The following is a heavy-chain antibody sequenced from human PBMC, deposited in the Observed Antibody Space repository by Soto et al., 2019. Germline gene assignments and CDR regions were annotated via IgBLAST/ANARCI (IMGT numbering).Heavy chain of an antibody. V-gene: IGHV3-30-3*01. J-gene: IGHJ4*02. Sequence: GGSLGLGCAASGFTCGSCAMHWVGQGLGKGREWVAVISYDGSNKYYADSVKGRFTISRDNSKNTLYLQMNSLRAEDTAVYYCARGGYYCGGDCYSRLFYFDSWGQGT. CDR3: ARGGYYCGGDCYSRLFYFDS. CDR2: ISYDGSNK. CDR1: GFTCGSCA. D-gene: IGHD2-21*02.